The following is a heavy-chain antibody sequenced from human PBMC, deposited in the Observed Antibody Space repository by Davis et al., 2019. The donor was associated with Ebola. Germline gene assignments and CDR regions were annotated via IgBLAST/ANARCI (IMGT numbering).Heavy chain of an antibody. J-gene: IGHJ6*02. CDR1: GGSFSGYY. CDR2: INHSGST. CDR3: ARAAAIFGVGSNYGMDV. Sequence: MPSETLSLTCAVYGGSFSGYYWSWIRQPPGKGLEWIGEINHSGSTNYNPSLKSRVTISVDTSKNQFSLKLSSVTAADTAVYYCARAAAIFGVGSNYGMDVWGQGTTVTVSS. V-gene: IGHV4-34*09. D-gene: IGHD3-3*01.